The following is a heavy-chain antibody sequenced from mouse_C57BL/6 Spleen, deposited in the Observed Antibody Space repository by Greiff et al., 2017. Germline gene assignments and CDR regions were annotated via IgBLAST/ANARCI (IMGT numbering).Heavy chain of an antibody. CDR2: INPNNGGT. J-gene: IGHJ1*03. Sequence: EVQLQQSGPELVKPGASVKISCKASGYTFTDYYMTWVKQSHGKSLEWIGDINPNNGGTSYNQKFKVNATLTVDKSSSPSYMELRSLTSEDSAVYYCARETGSYFDVWGTGTTVTVSS. D-gene: IGHD4-1*01. CDR3: ARETGSYFDV. V-gene: IGHV1-26*01. CDR1: GYTFTDYY.